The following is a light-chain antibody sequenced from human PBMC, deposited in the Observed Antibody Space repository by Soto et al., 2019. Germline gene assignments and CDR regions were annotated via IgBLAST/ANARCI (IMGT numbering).Light chain of an antibody. J-gene: IGLJ2*01. CDR3: QSYDSSLSGSVV. Sequence: QSVLTQPPSVSGAPGQRVTISCTGSSSNIGAGYDVHWYQQLPGTAPKLLIYDNNNRPSWVPDRFSGSKSGTSASLAITGLQAEDEADYYCQSYDSSLSGSVVFGGGTKLTVL. CDR2: DNN. CDR1: SSNIGAGYD. V-gene: IGLV1-40*01.